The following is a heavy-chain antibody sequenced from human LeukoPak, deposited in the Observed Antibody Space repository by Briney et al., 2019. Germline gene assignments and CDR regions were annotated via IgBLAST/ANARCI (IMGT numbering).Heavy chain of an antibody. CDR3: ASWGIHFGMDV. Sequence: GGSLRLSCAASGFTFSSYSMNWVRQAPGKGLEWVSSISSSSSYIYYADSVKGRFTISRDNSKNTLYLQMNSLRAEDTAVYYCASWGIHFGMDVWGQGTTVTVSS. CDR1: GFTFSSYS. D-gene: IGHD3-16*01. J-gene: IGHJ6*02. V-gene: IGHV3-21*01. CDR2: ISSSSSYI.